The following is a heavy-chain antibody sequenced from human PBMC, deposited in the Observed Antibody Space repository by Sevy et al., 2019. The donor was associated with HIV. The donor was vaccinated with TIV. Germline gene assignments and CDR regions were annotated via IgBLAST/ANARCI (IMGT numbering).Heavy chain of an antibody. Sequence: GGSLRLSCAASGFTFSSYWMSWVRQAPGKGLEWVAHIKRNGTEKYYVDTVKGRFTISSDNAKNSLYLQMNSLRAEDTVVYYCARDCSSSSCLCSKDAWGQGTTVTVSS. CDR1: GFTFSSYW. D-gene: IGHD2-2*01. V-gene: IGHV3-7*03. CDR3: ARDCSSSSCLCSKDA. CDR2: IKRNGTEK. J-gene: IGHJ6*02.